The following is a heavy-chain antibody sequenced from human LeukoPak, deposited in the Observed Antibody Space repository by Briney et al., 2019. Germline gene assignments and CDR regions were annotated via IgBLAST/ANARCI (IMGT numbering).Heavy chain of an antibody. D-gene: IGHD3-10*01. Sequence: SVKVSCKASGGTFGNYGITWVRQGPRQGLEWLGGPIPALGTANFAPRFQGRVTMTTDDSKTTAYMEVTSLTSDDTAIYYCARERLARGADYWYFDLWGRGTLVTVSS. V-gene: IGHV1-69*05. CDR2: PIPALGTA. CDR1: GGTFGNYG. CDR3: ARERLARGADYWYFDL. J-gene: IGHJ2*01.